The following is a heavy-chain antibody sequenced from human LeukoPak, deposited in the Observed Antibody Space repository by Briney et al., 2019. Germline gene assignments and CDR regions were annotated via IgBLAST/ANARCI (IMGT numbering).Heavy chain of an antibody. Sequence: PSETLSLTCTVSGGSISSYYWSWIRQAPGKGLEWVGYIYYSGSTNYNPSLKRRVTISVDTSKNQLSLKLSSVTAADTAVYYCARERCSITSCYPWFDRWGQGTLVTASS. CDR1: GGSISSYY. V-gene: IGHV4-59*01. CDR3: ARERCSITSCYPWFDR. D-gene: IGHD2-2*01. J-gene: IGHJ5*02. CDR2: IYYSGST.